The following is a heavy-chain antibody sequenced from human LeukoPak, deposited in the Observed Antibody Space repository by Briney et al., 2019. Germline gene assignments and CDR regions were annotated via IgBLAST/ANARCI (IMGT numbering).Heavy chain of an antibody. V-gene: IGHV1-2*02. CDR3: ARARIAARPSSWFDP. Sequence: ASVEVSCKASGYTFTGYYMHWVRQAPGQGLEWMGWINPNSGGTNYAQKFQGRVTMTRDTSISTAYMELSRLRSDDTAVYYCARARIAARPSSWFDPWGQGTLVTVSS. D-gene: IGHD6-6*01. J-gene: IGHJ5*02. CDR1: GYTFTGYY. CDR2: INPNSGGT.